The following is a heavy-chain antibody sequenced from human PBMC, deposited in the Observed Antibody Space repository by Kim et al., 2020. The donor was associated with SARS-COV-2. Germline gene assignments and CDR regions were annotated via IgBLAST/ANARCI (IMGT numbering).Heavy chain of an antibody. CDR1: GFTFSTYA. CDR3: ARGAYHNLLTGFGLGFSFDS. D-gene: IGHD3-9*01. Sequence: GGSLRLSCAASGFTFSTYAIHWVRQAPGKGLLWVAVISYDGSNKYYADSVKGRFTISRDNSKNTLYLQMNSLRAEDTAVYYCARGAYHNLLTGFGLGFSFDSWGQGTLVTVSS. V-gene: IGHV3-30*04. CDR2: ISYDGSNK. J-gene: IGHJ4*02.